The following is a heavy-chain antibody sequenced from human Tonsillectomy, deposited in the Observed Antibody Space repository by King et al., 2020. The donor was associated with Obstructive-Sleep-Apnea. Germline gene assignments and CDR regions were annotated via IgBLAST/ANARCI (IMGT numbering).Heavy chain of an antibody. CDR3: AKRGYGGNGPDY. V-gene: IGHV3-30*18. Sequence: HVQLVESGGGVVQPGRSLRLSCAASGFIFSDYGIHWVRQAPGKGLEWVAFISFDGSNKYYADSVKGRFTISRDNSKNTMFLQMNSLRPDDTAVYYCAKRGYGGNGPDYWGQGTLVTVSS. CDR1: GFIFSDYG. J-gene: IGHJ4*02. D-gene: IGHD4-23*01. CDR2: ISFDGSNK.